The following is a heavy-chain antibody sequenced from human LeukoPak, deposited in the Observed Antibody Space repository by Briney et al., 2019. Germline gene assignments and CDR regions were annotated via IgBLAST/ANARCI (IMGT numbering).Heavy chain of an antibody. CDR3: SGLWFGELLGY. V-gene: IGHV3-15*01. CDR1: GFTFSNAW. J-gene: IGHJ4*02. CDR2: IKSKTDGGTT. Sequence: PGGSLRLSCAASGFTFSNAWMGWVRHAPGKGLEWVGRIKSKTDGGTTDCAAPVKGRFTISRDDSKNTLYLQMNSLKTEDTAVYYCSGLWFGELLGYWGQGTQVTASS. D-gene: IGHD3-10*01.